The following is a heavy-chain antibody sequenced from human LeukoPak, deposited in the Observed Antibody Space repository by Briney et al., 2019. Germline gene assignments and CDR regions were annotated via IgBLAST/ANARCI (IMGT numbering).Heavy chain of an antibody. CDR1: GCSISSYY. V-gene: IGHV4-59*07. CDR3: ARSTPAWEDAFDI. D-gene: IGHD1-26*01. Sequence: PSDTLSLTCTVSGCSISSYYWSWIRQPPGKALEWIGYIYYSGSTNDNPSLKSRVTISVDTSKNQFSLKLSSVTAADTAVYYCARSTPAWEDAFDIWGQGTMVTVSS. J-gene: IGHJ3*02. CDR2: IYYSGST.